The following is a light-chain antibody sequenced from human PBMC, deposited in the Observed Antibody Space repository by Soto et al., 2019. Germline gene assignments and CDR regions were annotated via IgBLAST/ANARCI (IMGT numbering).Light chain of an antibody. CDR1: QSVSSNY. V-gene: IGKV3-20*01. J-gene: IGKJ4*01. CDR3: QQYDDSVT. Sequence: ELVLTQSPGTLSLSPGERATLSCRASQSVSSNYLAWYQQKPGQAPRLLIYGVSSRATGIPDRFSGSGSGTDFTLTISRLEPEDSAVYYCQQYDDSVTFGGGTKVEIK. CDR2: GVS.